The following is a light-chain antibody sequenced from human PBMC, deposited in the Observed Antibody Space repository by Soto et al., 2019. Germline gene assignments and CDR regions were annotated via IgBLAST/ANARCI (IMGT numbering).Light chain of an antibody. CDR1: QNIRSW. V-gene: IGKV1-5*03. CDR2: KAS. CDR3: QQYGGYPLT. J-gene: IGKJ4*01. Sequence: DIQMTQSPSTLSASVGDRVTITCRASQNIRSWLAWYQQKPGKAPNLLIYKASSLQSGVPSRFSGSGSGTEFTLTISSLQPDDLATYYCQQYGGYPLTFGGGTKVEIK.